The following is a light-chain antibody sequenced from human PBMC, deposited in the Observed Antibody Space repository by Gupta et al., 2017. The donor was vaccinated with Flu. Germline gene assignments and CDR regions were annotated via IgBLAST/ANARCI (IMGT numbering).Light chain of an antibody. CDR1: QSISSY. V-gene: IGKV1-39*01. J-gene: IGKJ1*01. CDR3: QQGYRTPWT. Sequence: DIQLTQSPSSLSASVGDRVTITCRASQSISSYLNWYQQKPGQAPKLLIYAASSLQSGVPTRCSGSGSATYFTLTISSQQPEDVVTYYCQQGYRTPWTFGQGTQVEIK. CDR2: AAS.